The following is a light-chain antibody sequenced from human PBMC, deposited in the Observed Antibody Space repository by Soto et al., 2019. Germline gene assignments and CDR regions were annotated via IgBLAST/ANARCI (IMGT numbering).Light chain of an antibody. CDR1: QSVSSY. V-gene: IGKV3-11*01. J-gene: IGKJ4*01. Sequence: EIVLTQSPATLYLSPGERATLSCRASQSVSSYLAWYQQKPGQHPRLLIYDAANRATAIPARFSGSGSGTDFTLTISSLEPEDFAVYYCQQRSNWPLVTFGGGTKVEIK. CDR2: DAA. CDR3: QQRSNWPLVT.